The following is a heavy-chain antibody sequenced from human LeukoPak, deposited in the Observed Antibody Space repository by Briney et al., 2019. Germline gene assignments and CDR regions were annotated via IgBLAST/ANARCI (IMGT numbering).Heavy chain of an antibody. CDR3: ARARRQYRSGYVGNWFDP. D-gene: IGHD5-12*01. V-gene: IGHV1-8*01. J-gene: IGHJ5*02. Sequence: ASVKVSCKASGYTFTSYDINWVRQATGQGLEWMGWMNPNSGNTGYAQKFQGRVTMTRNTSISTAYMELSSLRSEDTAVYYCARARRQYRSGYVGNWFDPWGQGTLATVSS. CDR1: GYTFTSYD. CDR2: MNPNSGNT.